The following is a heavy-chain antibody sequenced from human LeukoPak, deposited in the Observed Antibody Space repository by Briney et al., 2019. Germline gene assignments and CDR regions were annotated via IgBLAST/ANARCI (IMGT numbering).Heavy chain of an antibody. CDR1: GLSFSAYA. J-gene: IGHJ3*02. Sequence: QSGGSLRLSCTASGLSFSAYAMVWVRQPPGKGLEWVAAIRGGGTREFYADPVKGRFRSSSDNSKDQLFLQTNSLRAEDTAVYYCARDPNGNYIGAFDIWGPGTMVTVSS. CDR2: IRGGGTRE. D-gene: IGHD4-17*01. V-gene: IGHV3-23*01. CDR3: ARDPNGNYIGAFDI.